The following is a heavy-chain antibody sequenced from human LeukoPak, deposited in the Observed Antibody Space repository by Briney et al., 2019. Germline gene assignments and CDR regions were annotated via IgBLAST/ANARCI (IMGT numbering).Heavy chain of an antibody. V-gene: IGHV4-34*01. CDR1: GESFSTYY. D-gene: IGHD2-21*01. CDR3: ARPGLAYCGGDCYSSDGYFFDY. J-gene: IGHJ4*02. CDR2: INHSGST. Sequence: PSETLSLTCAVYGESFSTYYYSWLRQPPGKGLEWIGEINHSGSTNYNPSLKSRLTISVDMSKKQFFLRLSSVTAADTAMYYCARPGLAYCGGDCYSSDGYFFDYWGQGTLVTVFS.